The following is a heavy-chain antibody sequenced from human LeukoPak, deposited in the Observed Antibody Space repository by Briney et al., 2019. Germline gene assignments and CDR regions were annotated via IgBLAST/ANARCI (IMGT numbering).Heavy chain of an antibody. D-gene: IGHD3-9*01. Sequence: ASVKVSCKASGYTFTTYGISWVRQAPVQGLEWLGGISVYNGNTNYAQKLQGRVTMTTDTSTSTAYMELRSLRSDDTAVYYCARMILLLGDVLTVPPRGFDYWGQGTLVTVSS. J-gene: IGHJ4*02. CDR1: GYTFTTYG. CDR3: ARMILLLGDVLTVPPRGFDY. V-gene: IGHV1-18*01. CDR2: ISVYNGNT.